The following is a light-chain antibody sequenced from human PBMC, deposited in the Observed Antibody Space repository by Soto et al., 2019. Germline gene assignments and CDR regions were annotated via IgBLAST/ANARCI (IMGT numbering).Light chain of an antibody. Sequence: DIQMTQSPSTLSASVGDRVTITCRASQSISSWLAWYQQKPGKAPKLLIYKASSLESGVPPRFSGSGSGTEFTLTISSLQPDEFATYYCQQYNSYSYTFGQGTKLEIK. J-gene: IGKJ2*01. CDR2: KAS. CDR3: QQYNSYSYT. V-gene: IGKV1-5*03. CDR1: QSISSW.